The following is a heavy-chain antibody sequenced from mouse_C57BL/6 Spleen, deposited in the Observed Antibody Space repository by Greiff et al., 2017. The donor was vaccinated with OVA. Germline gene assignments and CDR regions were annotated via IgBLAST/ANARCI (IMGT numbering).Heavy chain of an antibody. J-gene: IGHJ3*01. CDR1: GYTFTDYN. V-gene: IGHV1-18*01. CDR2: INPNNGGT. CDR3: ATGGYSNYKAWFAY. Sequence: VQLQQSGPELVKPGASVKIPCKASGYTFTDYNMDWVKQSHGKSLEWIGDINPNNGGTIYNQKFKGKATLTVDKSSSTAYMELRSLTSEDTAVYYCATGGYSNYKAWFAYWGQGTLVTVSA. D-gene: IGHD2-5*01.